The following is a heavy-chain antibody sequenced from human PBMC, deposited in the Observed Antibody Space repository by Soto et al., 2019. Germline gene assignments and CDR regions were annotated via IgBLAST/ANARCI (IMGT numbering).Heavy chain of an antibody. D-gene: IGHD2-8*01. CDR1: GYRFSSYW. Sequence: PGESLKIFCKGSGYRFSSYWIAWVRQMPGKGLEWMGIIYPGDSDTMYSPSFQGQVTFSADKSTSTAYLQWSSLKASDTAMYYCARQGSNGAYYYYGMDVWGQGTTVTVSS. CDR2: IYPGDSDT. J-gene: IGHJ6*02. CDR3: ARQGSNGAYYYYGMDV. V-gene: IGHV5-51*01.